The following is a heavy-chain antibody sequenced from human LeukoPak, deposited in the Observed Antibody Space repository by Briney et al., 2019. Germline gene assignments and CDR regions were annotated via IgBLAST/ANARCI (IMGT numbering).Heavy chain of an antibody. J-gene: IGHJ4*02. CDR1: GFTFSSYS. Sequence: PGGSLRLSCAASGFTFSSYSMNWVRQAPGKELEWVSSISSSSSYIYYADSVKGRFTISRDNAKNSLYLQMNSLRAEDTAVYYCASGHYDSSGYPSGYDYWGQGTLVTVSS. D-gene: IGHD3-22*01. CDR2: ISSSSSYI. CDR3: ASGHYDSSGYPSGYDY. V-gene: IGHV3-21*01.